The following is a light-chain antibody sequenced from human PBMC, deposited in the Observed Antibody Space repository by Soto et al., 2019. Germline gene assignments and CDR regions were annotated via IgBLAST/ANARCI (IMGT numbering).Light chain of an antibody. CDR1: QSISGW. CDR3: QQYNNYGSWT. V-gene: IGKV1-5*03. CDR2: KAS. J-gene: IGKJ1*01. Sequence: DIQMTQSPSTLPASVGDRVTITCRASQSISGWLAWYQQNPGKAPKLLIYKASTLESGVPSRFSGSGSGTEFTLTISSLQPDDFATYYCQQYNNYGSWTFGQGTKVEIK.